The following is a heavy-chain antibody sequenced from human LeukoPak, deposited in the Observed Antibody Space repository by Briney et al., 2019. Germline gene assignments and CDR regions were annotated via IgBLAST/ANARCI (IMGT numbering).Heavy chain of an antibody. V-gene: IGHV3-11*04. D-gene: IGHD5-24*01. CDR1: GFTFSDFH. CDR2: INSGSYSI. J-gene: IGHJ4*02. Sequence: PGGSLRLSCAASGFTFSDFHMNWIRQAPGKGLEWVSYINSGSYSIYYADSVKGRFTISRDNAKDSVYLQMNSLRAEDTAVYYCARDLGGYNFDYWGQGTLVTVSS. CDR3: ARDLGGYNFDY.